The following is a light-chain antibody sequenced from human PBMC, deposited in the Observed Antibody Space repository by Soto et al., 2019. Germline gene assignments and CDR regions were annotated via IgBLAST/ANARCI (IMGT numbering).Light chain of an antibody. CDR1: HDIRKY. V-gene: IGKV1-33*01. CDR2: DVS. CDR3: QQYENFPIT. Sequence: DIQMTQSPSSLSASVGDRVTITCQASHDIRKYLNWYQQKPGKAPRLLIYDVSNMEKGVPSRFTGSGSGTDFILTISSLQPEDIATYYCQQYENFPITFGQGTRLETK. J-gene: IGKJ5*01.